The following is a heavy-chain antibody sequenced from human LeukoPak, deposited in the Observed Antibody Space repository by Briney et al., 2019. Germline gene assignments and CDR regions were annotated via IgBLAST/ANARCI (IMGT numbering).Heavy chain of an antibody. V-gene: IGHV3-48*04. CDR2: ISSSSSTI. D-gene: IGHD1-26*01. CDR3: ARESSGGSYVFDY. Sequence: QSGGSLRLSCAASGFTFSSYSMNWVRQAPGKGLEWVSYISSSSSTIYYADSVKGRFTISRDNAKNSLYLQMNSLRAEDTAVYYCARESSGGSYVFDYWGQGTLVTVSS. J-gene: IGHJ4*02. CDR1: GFTFSSYS.